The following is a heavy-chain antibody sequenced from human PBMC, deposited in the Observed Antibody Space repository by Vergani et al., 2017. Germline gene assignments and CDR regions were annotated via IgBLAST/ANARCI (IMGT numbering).Heavy chain of an antibody. CDR3: ARGSRLKPQKSSGITMVRGVPDYYGMYV. CDR2: INHSGST. J-gene: IGHJ6*02. CDR1: GGSFSGYY. V-gene: IGHV4-34*01. D-gene: IGHD3-10*01. Sequence: QVQLQQWGAGLLKPSETLSLTCAVYGGSFSGYYLSWIRQPPGKGLEWIGEINHSGSTNYNPSLKSRVTISVDTSKNQFSLKLRSVTAADTAVYYCARGSRLKPQKSSGITMVRGVPDYYGMYVWGQGTTVTVSS.